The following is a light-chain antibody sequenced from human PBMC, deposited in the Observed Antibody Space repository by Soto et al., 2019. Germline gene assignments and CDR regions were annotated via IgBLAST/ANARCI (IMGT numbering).Light chain of an antibody. CDR1: QSVNSN. CDR3: QQRHMWPIT. Sequence: EIVMTQSPATLSVSPGERATLSCRASQSVNSNLAWYQQKPGQAPRLLIYGASNRATGIPPRLSGSGSGTDFTLTISSLEPEDSAVYYCQQRHMWPITFGQGTRLEIK. V-gene: IGKV3-11*01. J-gene: IGKJ5*01. CDR2: GAS.